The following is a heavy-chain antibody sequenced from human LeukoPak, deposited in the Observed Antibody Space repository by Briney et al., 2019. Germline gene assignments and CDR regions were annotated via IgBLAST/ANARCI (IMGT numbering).Heavy chain of an antibody. D-gene: IGHD3-10*01. CDR1: GGSISSSSYY. Sequence: PSETLSFTCTVSGGSISSSSYYWGWIRQPPGKGLEWIGSIYYSGSTHYNPSLKSRVTISVDTSKNQFSLKLSSVTAADTAVYYCASQKGGVLLWFGELFSSYYFDYWGQGTLVTVSS. CDR2: IYYSGST. CDR3: ASQKGGVLLWFGELFSSYYFDY. V-gene: IGHV4-39*01. J-gene: IGHJ4*02.